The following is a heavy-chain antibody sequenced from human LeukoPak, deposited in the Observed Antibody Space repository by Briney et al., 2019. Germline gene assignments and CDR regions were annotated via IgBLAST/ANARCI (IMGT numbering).Heavy chain of an antibody. D-gene: IGHD6-13*01. CDR3: TTIAAAGQFDY. CDR2: IKSKTDGGTT. Sequence: GGSLRLSCAASGITFSNAWMGWVRQAPGKGLEWVGRIKSKTDGGTTDYAAPVKGRFTISRDDSKNTLYLQMNSLNLEDTAVYYCTTIAAAGQFDYWGQGTLVTVSS. J-gene: IGHJ4*02. CDR1: GITFSNAW. V-gene: IGHV3-15*01.